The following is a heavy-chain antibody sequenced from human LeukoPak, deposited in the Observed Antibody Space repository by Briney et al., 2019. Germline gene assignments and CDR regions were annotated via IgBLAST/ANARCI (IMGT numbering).Heavy chain of an antibody. CDR3: TVVPMG. Sequence: GGSLRLPCAGSGFTFSSYEMSWVRQAPGKGLEWVPYISNTGSVTYYADSVKGRFTISRDNARNSLFLQMNSLRAEDTGVYYCTVVPMGWGQGTLVTVSS. J-gene: IGHJ1*01. V-gene: IGHV3-48*03. CDR2: ISNTGSVT. D-gene: IGHD4-23*01. CDR1: GFTFSSYE.